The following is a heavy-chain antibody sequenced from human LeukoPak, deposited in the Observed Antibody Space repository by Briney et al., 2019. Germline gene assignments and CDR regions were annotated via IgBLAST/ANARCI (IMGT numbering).Heavy chain of an antibody. Sequence: GGSLRLSCAASGFTFSTYAMSWVRQAPGKGLEWVSYISSSSSTIYYADSVKGRFTISRDSAKNSLYLQMNSLRAEDTAVYYCASHIAAGGYWGQGTLVTVSS. CDR1: GFTFSTYA. V-gene: IGHV3-48*01. D-gene: IGHD6-13*01. CDR3: ASHIAAGGY. CDR2: ISSSSSTI. J-gene: IGHJ4*02.